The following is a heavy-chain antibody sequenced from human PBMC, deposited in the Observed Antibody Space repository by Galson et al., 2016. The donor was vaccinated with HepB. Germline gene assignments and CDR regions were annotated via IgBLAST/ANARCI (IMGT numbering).Heavy chain of an antibody. V-gene: IGHV4-39*01. J-gene: IGHJ6*02. CDR2: IFYSGSS. Sequence: SETLSLTCIVSGDSISSNNYYWGWIRQPPGKGPEWIGNIFYSGSSYYNPSLKSRVTISVDTSKNQFSLKLISVTAADTAVYYCARLRYYDFWRGYYFMDVWGQGTTVTVSS. D-gene: IGHD3-3*01. CDR1: GDSISSNNYY. CDR3: ARLRYYDFWRGYYFMDV.